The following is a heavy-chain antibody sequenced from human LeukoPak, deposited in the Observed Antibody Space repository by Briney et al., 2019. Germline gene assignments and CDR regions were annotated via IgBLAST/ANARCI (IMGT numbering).Heavy chain of an antibody. CDR1: GGSISSYY. V-gene: IGHV4-59*01. D-gene: IGHD3-10*01. Sequence: SETLSLLRTVSGGSISSYYWSWIRQPPGKGLEWIGYIYYSGSTNYNPSLKSRVTISVDTSTNQFSLKLSSVTAADTAVYYCAREITMVRGVIIPDAFDIWG. CDR2: IYYSGST. J-gene: IGHJ3*02. CDR3: AREITMVRGVIIPDAFDI.